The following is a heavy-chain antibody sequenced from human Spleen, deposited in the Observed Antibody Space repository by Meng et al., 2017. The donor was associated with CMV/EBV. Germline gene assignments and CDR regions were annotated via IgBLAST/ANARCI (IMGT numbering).Heavy chain of an antibody. CDR2: IHPNTGGT. CDR1: VHTVTGYD. J-gene: IGHJ4*02. V-gene: IGHV1-2*02. Sequence: KSAVHTVTGYDSHWVRQSPGQGREWMGWIHPNTGGTNYAQKFQGRVTMTGDTSISTAYTELSRLRSDDTAVYYCARVDYSSTRPFDHWGQGTLVTVSS. D-gene: IGHD6-13*01. CDR3: ARVDYSSTRPFDH.